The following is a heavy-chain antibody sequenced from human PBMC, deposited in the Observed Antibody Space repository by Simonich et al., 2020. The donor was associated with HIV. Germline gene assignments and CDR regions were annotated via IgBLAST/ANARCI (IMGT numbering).Heavy chain of an antibody. Sequence: GGGLVQPAGSLRLSCAASGCTFSIYAMSWVRQCPGNGREWVSPIHGSGGRTYYADSVKRRFTISRDNAKNSLSLQMNSLRAEDTAVYYCARGSYYDLNGSGYFDYWGQGTLVTVSS. J-gene: IGHJ4*02. CDR2: IHGSGGRT. V-gene: IGHV3-23*01. CDR1: GCTFSIYA. CDR3: ARGSYYDLNGSGYFDY. D-gene: IGHD3-16*01.